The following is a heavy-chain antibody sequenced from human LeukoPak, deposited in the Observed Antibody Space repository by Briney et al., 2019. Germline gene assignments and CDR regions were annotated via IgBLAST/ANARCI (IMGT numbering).Heavy chain of an antibody. V-gene: IGHV1-69*06. CDR2: INPIFSTK. CDR3: WICFYGTRNYNCLAP. J-gene: IGHJ5*02. D-gene: IGHD2-2*03. CDR1: GGTFSSYS. Sequence: GASVKLSCTASGGTFSSYSISWVRQAPGKGLEWMGEINPIFSTKYYAQRLQGRVTITEDKYKNSAYMELTSLRSEDTAVYYCWICFYGTRNYNCLAPWGQGTLVTVSP.